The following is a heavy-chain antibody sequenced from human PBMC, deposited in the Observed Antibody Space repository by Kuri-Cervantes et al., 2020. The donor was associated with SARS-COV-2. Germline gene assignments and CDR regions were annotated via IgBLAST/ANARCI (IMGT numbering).Heavy chain of an antibody. CDR3: ARYSNWNYFDY. CDR2: ISYDGSNK. CDR1: GFTFSSYG. Sequence: SLRRSCAASGFTFSSYGMHWVRQAPGKGLEWVAVISYDGSNKYYADSVKGRFTISRDNSKNTLYLQMNSLRSDDTAVYYCARYSNWNYFDYWGQGTLVTVSS. V-gene: IGHV3-30*03. J-gene: IGHJ4*02. D-gene: IGHD1-20*01.